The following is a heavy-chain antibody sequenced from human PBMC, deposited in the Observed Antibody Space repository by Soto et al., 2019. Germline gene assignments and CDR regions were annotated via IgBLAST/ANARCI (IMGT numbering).Heavy chain of an antibody. J-gene: IGHJ4*02. V-gene: IGHV3-23*01. Sequence: GGSLRLSCAASGFTFSSYDMSWVRQAPGKGLEWVSYIGSGGGRTYYADSVRGRFTISRDNSKNTVYLQMNSLRVEDTAVYYCANDFWSGHEHFAAWGQGTLVTVAS. CDR2: IGSGGGRT. CDR1: GFTFSSYD. D-gene: IGHD3-3*01. CDR3: ANDFWSGHEHFAA.